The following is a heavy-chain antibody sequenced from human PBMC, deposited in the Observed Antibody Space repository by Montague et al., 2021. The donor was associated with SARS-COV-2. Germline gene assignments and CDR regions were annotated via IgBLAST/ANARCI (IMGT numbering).Heavy chain of an antibody. J-gene: IGHJ4*02. Sequence: SLRLSCAASGFTFSSYAMHWVRQAPGKGLEWVAVISYDGSNKYYADSVKGRFTISRDNSKNTLYLQMGSLRAEDTAVYYCSGGLLWFGELGYWGQGTLVTVSS. V-gene: IGHV3-30*04. CDR3: SGGLLWFGELGY. D-gene: IGHD3-10*01. CDR1: GFTFSSYA. CDR2: ISYDGSNK.